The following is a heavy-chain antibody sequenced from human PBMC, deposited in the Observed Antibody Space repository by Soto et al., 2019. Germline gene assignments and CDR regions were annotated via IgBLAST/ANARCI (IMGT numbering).Heavy chain of an antibody. V-gene: IGHV1-69*06. J-gene: IGHJ6*02. D-gene: IGHD1-1*01. Sequence: GASVKVSCKASGGTFSSYAISRVRQAPGQGLEWMGGIIPIFGTANYAQKFQGRVTITADKSTSTAYMELSSLRSEDTAVYYCARDRASRNWNPKGHYYYGMDVWGQGTTVTVSS. CDR1: GGTFSSYA. CDR2: IIPIFGTA. CDR3: ARDRASRNWNPKGHYYYGMDV.